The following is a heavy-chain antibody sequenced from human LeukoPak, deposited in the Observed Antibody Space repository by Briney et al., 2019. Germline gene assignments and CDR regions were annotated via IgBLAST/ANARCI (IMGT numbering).Heavy chain of an antibody. V-gene: IGHV1-69*04. CDR1: GGTFSSYA. Sequence: ASVKVSCKASGGTFSSYAISWVRQAPGQGLGWMGRIIPILGIANYAQKLQGRVTITADKSTSTAYMELSSLRSEDTAVYYCARDLVYYDSSGDPPWGQGTLVTVSS. CDR3: ARDLVYYDSSGDPP. CDR2: IIPILGIA. D-gene: IGHD3-22*01. J-gene: IGHJ5*02.